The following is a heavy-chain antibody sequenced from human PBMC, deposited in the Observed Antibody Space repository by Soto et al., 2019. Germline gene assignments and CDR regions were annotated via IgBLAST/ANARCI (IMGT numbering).Heavy chain of an antibody. CDR1: GFTFSSYA. Sequence: EVQLLESGGGLVQPGGSLRLSCAASGFTFSSYAMSWVRQAPGKGLEWVSAISGSGGSTYYADSVKGRFTISRHNSKNTLYLQMNSLRAEDTAVYYCATFLWFGELLNYWGQGTLVTVSS. J-gene: IGHJ4*02. D-gene: IGHD3-10*01. CDR3: ATFLWFGELLNY. V-gene: IGHV3-23*01. CDR2: ISGSGGST.